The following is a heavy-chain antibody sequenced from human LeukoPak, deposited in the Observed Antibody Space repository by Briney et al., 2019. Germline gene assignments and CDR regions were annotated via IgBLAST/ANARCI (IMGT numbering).Heavy chain of an antibody. D-gene: IGHD3-22*01. J-gene: IGHJ4*02. CDR3: AKDFRYDSSGYYYGGGFDY. Sequence: GGSLRLSCAASGFTFDDYGLSWVRQVPGKGLEWVSGLNWNGASTGYADSVKGRFTISRDNAKNSLYLQMNSLRAEDMALYYCAKDFRYDSSGYYYGGGFDYWGQGTLVTVSS. CDR2: LNWNGAST. V-gene: IGHV3-20*04. CDR1: GFTFDDYG.